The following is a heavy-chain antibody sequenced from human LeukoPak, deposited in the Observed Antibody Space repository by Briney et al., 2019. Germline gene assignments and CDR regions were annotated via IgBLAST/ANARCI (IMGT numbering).Heavy chain of an antibody. CDR3: ARGQNLGDY. CDR2: ITYTSDI. J-gene: IGHJ4*02. CDR1: GFTFSSYT. V-gene: IGHV3-21*01. Sequence: GGSLRLSCAASGFTFSSYTMNWVRQSPGKGLEWVSSITYTSDIYYADSVKGRFTISRDNAKNSLYLQMSSLRAEDTAAYYCARGQNLGDYWGQGTLVTVSS. D-gene: IGHD7-27*01.